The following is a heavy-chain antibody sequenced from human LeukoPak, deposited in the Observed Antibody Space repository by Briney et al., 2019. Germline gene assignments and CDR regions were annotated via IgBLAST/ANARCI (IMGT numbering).Heavy chain of an antibody. CDR1: GGSISSYY. CDR3: ARNRWYYDSSGYQPEGFDY. V-gene: IGHV4-59*01. Sequence: SETLSLTCTVSGGSISSYYWSWIRQPPGKGLGWIGYIYYSGSTNYNPSLKSRVTISVDTSKNQFSLKLSSVTAADTAVYYCARNRWYYDSSGYQPEGFDYWGQGTLVTVSS. D-gene: IGHD3-22*01. J-gene: IGHJ4*02. CDR2: IYYSGST.